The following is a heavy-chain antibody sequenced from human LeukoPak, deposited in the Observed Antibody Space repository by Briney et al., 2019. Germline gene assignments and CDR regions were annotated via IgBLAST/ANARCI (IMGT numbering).Heavy chain of an antibody. CDR2: ISSTGGTT. CDR3: AKTGDKSYYYYYYMDV. V-gene: IGHV3-23*01. D-gene: IGHD3-16*01. Sequence: PGGSLRLSCAASGITFSSYGMSWVRQAPGKGLEWVSSISSTGGTTYYADSVKGRFTISRDNSKNTLYLQMNSLRAEDTAIYYCAKTGDKSYYYYYYMDVWGKGTTVTVSS. J-gene: IGHJ6*03. CDR1: GITFSSYG.